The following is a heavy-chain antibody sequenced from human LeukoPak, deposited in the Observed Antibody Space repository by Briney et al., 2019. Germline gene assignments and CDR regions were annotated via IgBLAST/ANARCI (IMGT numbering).Heavy chain of an antibody. Sequence: GGSLRLSCAASGFTFSSYSMHWVRQAPGKGLEWVAVIWYDGSNKYYADSVKGRFTISRDNSKNTLYLQMNSLRAEHTAVYYCARGNQLRRDYYYYGMDVWGKGTTVTVSS. CDR1: GFTFSSYS. V-gene: IGHV3-33*01. D-gene: IGHD2-2*01. CDR2: IWYDGSNK. CDR3: ARGNQLRRDYYYYGMDV. J-gene: IGHJ6*04.